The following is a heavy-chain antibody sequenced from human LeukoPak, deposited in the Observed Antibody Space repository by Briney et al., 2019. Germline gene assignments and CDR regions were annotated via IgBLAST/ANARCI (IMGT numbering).Heavy chain of an antibody. V-gene: IGHV4-4*07. D-gene: IGHD6-19*01. CDR1: GGSISSYY. CDR3: ARVRSKNGWYTFDY. CDR2: IYTSGST. J-gene: IGHJ4*02. Sequence: PSETLSLTCTVSGGSISSYYWSWIRQPARKGLEWIGRIYTSGSTNYNPCLKSRVTMSVDTSKNQFSLKLSSVTAADTAVYYCARVRSKNGWYTFDYWGQGTLVTVSA.